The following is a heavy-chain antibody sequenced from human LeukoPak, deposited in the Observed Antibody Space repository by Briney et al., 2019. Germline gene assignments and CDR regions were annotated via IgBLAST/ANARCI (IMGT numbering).Heavy chain of an antibody. V-gene: IGHV3-66*03. J-gene: IGHJ4*02. Sequence: GGSLRLSCTVSGFTVSSNSMSWVRQAPGKGLEWVSFIYSGTIHYSDSVKGRFTISRDNSKNTLYLQMNSLRAEDTAVYYCARDQGNRIPFYYFDYWGQGTLVAVSS. D-gene: IGHD2-15*01. CDR1: GFTVSSNS. CDR3: ARDQGNRIPFYYFDY. CDR2: IYSGTI.